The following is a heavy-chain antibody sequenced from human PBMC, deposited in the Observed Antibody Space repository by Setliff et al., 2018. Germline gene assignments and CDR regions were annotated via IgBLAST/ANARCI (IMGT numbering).Heavy chain of an antibody. CDR1: GFVFKNYI. D-gene: IGHD1-1*01. J-gene: IGHJ4*02. CDR2: ISGSSSDI. CDR3: ARDGHNVYYFDY. V-gene: IGHV3-21*01. Sequence: PGGSLRLSCAASGFVFKNYIMTWVRQAPGKGLEWVASISGSSSDIYYADSVKGRFSISRDNAKNSLYLQMNSLRAEDTAVYYCARDGHNVYYFDYWGRGTLVTVSS.